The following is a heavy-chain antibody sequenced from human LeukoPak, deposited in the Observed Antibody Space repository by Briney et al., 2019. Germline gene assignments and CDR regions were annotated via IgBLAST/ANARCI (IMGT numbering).Heavy chain of an antibody. CDR1: GGSFSGYY. V-gene: IGHV4-34*01. D-gene: IGHD3-22*01. Sequence: SETLSLTCAVYGGSFSGYYWSWIRQPPGKGLEWIGEINHSGSTNYNPSLKSRVTISVDTSKNQFSLKLSSVTAADTAVYYCARHIGYDSRDYYYYYMDVWGKGTTVTVSS. J-gene: IGHJ6*03. CDR3: ARHIGYDSRDYYYYYMDV. CDR2: INHSGST.